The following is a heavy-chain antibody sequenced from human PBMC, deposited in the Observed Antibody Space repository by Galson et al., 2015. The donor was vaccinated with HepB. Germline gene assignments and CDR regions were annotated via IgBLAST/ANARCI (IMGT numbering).Heavy chain of an antibody. CDR3: ARDRYYDGSDYLFESIY. J-gene: IGHJ4*02. D-gene: IGHD3-22*01. Sequence: SVKASCKASGGTFGNYGFSWVRQAPGQGLEWMGGIIPTLDTKKYAQKFQDRVTITADESTSTAYMELSSLRSEDTAMYFCARDRYYDGSDYLFESIYWGQGTLVTVSS. CDR1: GGTFGNYG. V-gene: IGHV1-69*13. CDR2: IIPTLDTK.